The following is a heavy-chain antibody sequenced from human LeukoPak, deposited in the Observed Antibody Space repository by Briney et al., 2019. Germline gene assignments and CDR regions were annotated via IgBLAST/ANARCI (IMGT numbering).Heavy chain of an antibody. D-gene: IGHD2-15*01. CDR1: VFLLDDFT. CDR2: INLDGVST. Sequence: GGSLRLSCVTSVFLLDDFTIHWVREVPGKGLEWVSLINLDGVSTNTTHSVKGRFSISRDTRQNSLYLQMDSVTTEATGLYYCAKGDEDSPMNFYHWGRGTLVTVSS. J-gene: IGHJ4*02. CDR3: AKGDEDSPMNFYH. V-gene: IGHV3-43*01.